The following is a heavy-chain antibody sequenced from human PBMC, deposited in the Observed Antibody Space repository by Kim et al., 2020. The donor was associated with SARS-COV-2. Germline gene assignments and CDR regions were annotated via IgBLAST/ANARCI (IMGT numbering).Heavy chain of an antibody. J-gene: IGHJ4*02. V-gene: IGHV1-69*04. Sequence: SVKVSCKASGGTFSSYTISWVRQAPGQGLEWMGRIIPILGIANYAQKFQGRVTITADKSTSTAYMELSSLRSEDTAVYYCARDGGLVAAADDVDYWGQGTLVTVSS. D-gene: IGHD6-13*01. CDR3: ARDGGLVAAADDVDY. CDR2: IIPILGIA. CDR1: GGTFSSYT.